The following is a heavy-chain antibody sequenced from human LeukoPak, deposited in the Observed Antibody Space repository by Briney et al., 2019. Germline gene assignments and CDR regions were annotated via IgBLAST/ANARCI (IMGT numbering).Heavy chain of an antibody. CDR1: GFTVSSNS. CDR2: IYSDNT. D-gene: IGHD3-16*02. J-gene: IGHJ4*02. CDR3: AKGDSGYDYVWGSYRSRYTGDFDY. V-gene: IGHV3-53*01. Sequence: PGGSLRLSCTVSGFTVSSNSMSWVRQAPGKGLEWVSFIYSDNTHYSDSVKGRFTISRDNSKNTLYLQMNSLRAEDTAVYYCAKGDSGYDYVWGSYRSRYTGDFDYWGQGTLVTVSS.